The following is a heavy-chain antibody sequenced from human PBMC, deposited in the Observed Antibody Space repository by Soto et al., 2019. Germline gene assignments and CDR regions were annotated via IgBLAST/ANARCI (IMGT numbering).Heavy chain of an antibody. CDR2: IYPGDSDT. J-gene: IGHJ3*02. Sequence: GESLKISCKGSGYLFTTFWIAWLRQMPGKGLEWTGIIYPGDSDTRYSPSFQGQVTISADKSINTAYLQWSSLKASDTAIYYCARNYCYGGDCYFAFDIWGQGTMVTVSS. CDR1: GYLFTTFW. V-gene: IGHV5-51*01. D-gene: IGHD2-21*01. CDR3: ARNYCYGGDCYFAFDI.